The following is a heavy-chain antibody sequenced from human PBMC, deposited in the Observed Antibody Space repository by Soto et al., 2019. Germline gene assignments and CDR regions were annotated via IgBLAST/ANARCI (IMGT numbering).Heavy chain of an antibody. D-gene: IGHD4-17*01. CDR2: IWYDGSNK. V-gene: IGHV3-33*01. CDR1: GFTFSSYG. Sequence: GGSLRLSCAASGFTFSSYGMHWVRQAPGKGLEWVAVIWYDGSNKYYADSVKGRFTISRDNAKNSLYLQMNSLRDEDTAVYYCARDPTVTHYPFDYWGQGTLVTVSS. CDR3: ARDPTVTHYPFDY. J-gene: IGHJ4*02.